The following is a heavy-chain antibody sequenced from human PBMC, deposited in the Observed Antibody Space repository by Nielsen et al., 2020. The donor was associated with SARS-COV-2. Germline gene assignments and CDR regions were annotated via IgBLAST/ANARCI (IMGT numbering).Heavy chain of an antibody. CDR3: AKAYYYDSSGYLKGPDSFDI. D-gene: IGHD3-22*01. V-gene: IGHV3-9*01. Sequence: GGSLRLSCAASGFTIDDYAMHWVRQAPGKGLEWVSGISWNSGSIGYAYSVKGRFTISRDNAKNSLYLQMNILRAEDTALYYCAKAYYYDSSGYLKGPDSFDIWGQGTMVTVSS. J-gene: IGHJ3*02. CDR1: GFTIDDYA. CDR2: ISWNSGSI.